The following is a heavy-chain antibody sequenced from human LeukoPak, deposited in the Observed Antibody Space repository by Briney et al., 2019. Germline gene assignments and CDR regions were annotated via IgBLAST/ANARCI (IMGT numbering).Heavy chain of an antibody. J-gene: IGHJ6*02. CDR1: GFTFSSYA. D-gene: IGHD6-13*01. CDR2: IGGSGGST. Sequence: GGSLSLSCVASGFTFSSYAMSWVRQAPGKGLEWVSAIGGSGGSTYYVDSVKGRFTVSRDDFKNTLYLQMNSLRVEDTAVYYCAKDEAPAAGSWNYYYGMDVWGQGTTVTVSS. V-gene: IGHV3-23*01. CDR3: AKDEAPAAGSWNYYYGMDV.